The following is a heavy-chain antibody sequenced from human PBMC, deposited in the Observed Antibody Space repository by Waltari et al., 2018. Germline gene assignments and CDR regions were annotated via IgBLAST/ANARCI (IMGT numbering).Heavy chain of an antibody. CDR1: GFTFNSHA. CDR3: ARDSGYSVAWSVGDY. V-gene: IGHV3-30-3*01. J-gene: IGHJ4*02. Sequence: QVQLVESGGGVVQPGRSLRVSCAASGFTFNSHAMHWVRQAPGKGLEWVSVISYDGNIKYFAGSVKGRFTISRDNSKNTLYLQMNDLRSDDTAVYFCARDSGYSVAWSVGDYWVQGTLVTVSS. CDR2: ISYDGNIK. D-gene: IGHD6-19*01.